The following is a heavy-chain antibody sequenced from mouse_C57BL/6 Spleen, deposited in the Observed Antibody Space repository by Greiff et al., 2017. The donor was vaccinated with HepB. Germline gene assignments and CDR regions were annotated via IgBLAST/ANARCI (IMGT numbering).Heavy chain of an antibody. CDR3: TREDYDYDGRGFDY. V-gene: IGHV1-5*01. Sequence: EVQLQQSGTVLARPGASVKMSCKTSGYTFTIYWMHWVKQRPGQGLEWIGAIYPGNSDTSYNQKFKGKAKLTAVTSASTAYMELSSLTNEDSAVYYCTREDYDYDGRGFDYWGQGTTLTVSS. J-gene: IGHJ2*01. CDR1: GYTFTIYW. CDR2: IYPGNSDT. D-gene: IGHD2-4*01.